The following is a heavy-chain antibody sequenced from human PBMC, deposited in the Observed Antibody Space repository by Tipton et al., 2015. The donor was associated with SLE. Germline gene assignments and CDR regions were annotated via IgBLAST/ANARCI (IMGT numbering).Heavy chain of an antibody. D-gene: IGHD3-10*01. CDR1: GDSISNYY. Sequence: TLSLTCTVSGDSISNYYWSWIRQPPEKGLEWIGYISYSGSTNYNPSLKSRLSMSLVRSRNQFSLSLRSVTPADTGVFYCARGNKRTRGHDMVRGRLVPAYYNSYMDVWGKGTTVTVSS. J-gene: IGHJ6*03. CDR3: ARGNKRTRGHDMVRGRLVPAYYNSYMDV. CDR2: ISYSGST. V-gene: IGHV4-59*12.